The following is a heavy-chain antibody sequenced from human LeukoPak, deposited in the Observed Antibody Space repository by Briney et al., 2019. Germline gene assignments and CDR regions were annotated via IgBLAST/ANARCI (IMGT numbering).Heavy chain of an antibody. J-gene: IGHJ4*02. V-gene: IGHV4-31*03. CDR3: ARTSGDSYYYGSGSPKFFDY. D-gene: IGHD3-10*01. CDR2: IYYSGST. Sequence: SETLSPTCTVSGGSISSGGYYWSWIRQHPGKGLGWIGYIYYSGSTYYNPSLKSRVTISVDTSKNQFSLKLSSVTAADTAVYYCARTSGDSYYYGSGSPKFFDYWDQGTLVTVSS. CDR1: GGSISSGGYY.